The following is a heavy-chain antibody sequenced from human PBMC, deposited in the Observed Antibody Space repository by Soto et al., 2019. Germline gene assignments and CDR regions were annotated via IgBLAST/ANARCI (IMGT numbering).Heavy chain of an antibody. CDR3: ANSIAAEGSYFDY. CDR1: GFTFSSYA. V-gene: IGHV3-23*01. CDR2: ISGSGGST. Sequence: GGSLRLSCVASGFTFSSYAMSWVRQAPGKGLEWVSAISGSGGSTYYADSVKGRFTISRDNSKNTLYLQMNSLRAEDTAVYYCANSIAAEGSYFDYWGQGTLVTVSS. D-gene: IGHD6-13*01. J-gene: IGHJ4*02.